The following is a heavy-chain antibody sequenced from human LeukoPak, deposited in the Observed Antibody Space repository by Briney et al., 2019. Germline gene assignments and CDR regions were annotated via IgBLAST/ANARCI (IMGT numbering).Heavy chain of an antibody. D-gene: IGHD6-6*01. CDR2: INHSGST. CDR3: ARHVRKQLGFAMVAFDI. CDR1: GGSFSGYS. J-gene: IGHJ3*02. V-gene: IGHV4-34*01. Sequence: PSETLSLTCAVYGGSFSGYSWSWIRQPPGKGLEWIREINHSGSTNYNPSLKSRVTISVDTSKNQFSLKLSSVTAADTAVYYCARHVRKQLGFAMVAFDIWGQGTMVTVSS.